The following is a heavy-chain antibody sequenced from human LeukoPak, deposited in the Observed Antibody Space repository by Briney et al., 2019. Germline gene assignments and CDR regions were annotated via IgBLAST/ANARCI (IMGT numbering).Heavy chain of an antibody. CDR1: GFTFSGSA. CDR3: TRQGRGNDY. V-gene: IGHV3-73*01. D-gene: IGHD1-1*01. J-gene: IGHJ4*02. CDR2: IRSKANSYAT. Sequence: GGSLRLSCAASGFTFSGSAMHWVRQASGKGLEWVGRIRSKANSYATAYAASVKGRFTISRDDSKNTAYLQTNSLKTGDTAVYYCTRQGRGNDYWGQGTLVTVSS.